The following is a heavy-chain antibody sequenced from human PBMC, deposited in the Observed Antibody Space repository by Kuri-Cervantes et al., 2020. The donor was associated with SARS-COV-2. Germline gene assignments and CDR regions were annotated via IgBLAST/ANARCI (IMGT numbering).Heavy chain of an antibody. V-gene: IGHV3-30*01. CDR2: ISYDGSNK. CDR1: GFTFSSYA. CDR3: TTDSITMVRGVILSDYYYGMDV. J-gene: IGHJ6*02. Sequence: GGSLRLSCAASGFTFSSYAMHWVRQAPGKGLEWVAVISYDGSNKYYADSVKGRFTISRDNSKNTLYLQMNSLRAEDTAVYYCTTDSITMVRGVILSDYYYGMDVWGQGTTVTVSS. D-gene: IGHD3-10*01.